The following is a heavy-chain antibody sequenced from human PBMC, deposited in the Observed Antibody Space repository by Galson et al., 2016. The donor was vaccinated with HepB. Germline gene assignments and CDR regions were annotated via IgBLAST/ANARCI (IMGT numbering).Heavy chain of an antibody. J-gene: IGHJ4*02. CDR2: IWFDGSGSNE. CDR3: ARFHRGSHIWDY. Sequence: SLRLSCAASGFSFGNYGINWVRQAPGKGLEWVAAIWFDGSGSNERYAGSGEGRFTISRDNSQNIMYLEMHSLGAEDAAVYYCARFHRGSHIWDYRGQGTLVTVSS. V-gene: IGHV3-33*01. CDR1: GFSFGNYG. D-gene: IGHD2-21*01.